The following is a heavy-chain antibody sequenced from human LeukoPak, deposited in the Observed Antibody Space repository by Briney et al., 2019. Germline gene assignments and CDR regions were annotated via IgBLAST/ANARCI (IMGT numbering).Heavy chain of an antibody. V-gene: IGHV3-7*01. CDR1: GFSFTSYW. J-gene: IGHJ6*02. CDR3: ARANGMDV. Sequence: GGSLRLSCAASGFSFTSYWMSWVRQAPGKGLEWVANIRQDGSEKYYVDSVKGRFTISRDNAKNSLYLQMSSLRDEDTAVYYCARANGMDVWGQGTTVTVSS. CDR2: IRQDGSEK.